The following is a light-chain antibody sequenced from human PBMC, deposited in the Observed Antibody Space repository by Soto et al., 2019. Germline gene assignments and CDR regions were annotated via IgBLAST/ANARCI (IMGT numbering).Light chain of an antibody. V-gene: IGKV4-1*01. CDR2: WAS. Sequence: DIVMTQSPDSLAVSLGERATINCKSSQNILYTSDNKNYLAWFQQKPGQPPKLLIYWASTRVSGVPDRFSGSGSGTDFTLTINSLQAEDVAVYYCQHVYSNLFTFGPGTKVDIK. CDR3: QHVYSNLFT. CDR1: QNILYTSDNKNY. J-gene: IGKJ3*01.